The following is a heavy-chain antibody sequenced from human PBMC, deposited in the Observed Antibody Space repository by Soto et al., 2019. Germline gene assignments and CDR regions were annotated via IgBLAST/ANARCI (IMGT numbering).Heavy chain of an antibody. CDR2: IYPATGDT. CDR1: GYIFIGSY. V-gene: IGHV1-2*02. CDR3: ARGPPE. Sequence: QVQLVQSGAEMKSPGSSVKVSCKATGYIFIGSYLHWIRQAPGQGPEWMGSIYPATGDTDYAQTYQGRVILTGDTAIGTAYMELKWLTFDDTGMYYCARGPPEWGQGTLVTVSS. J-gene: IGHJ4*02.